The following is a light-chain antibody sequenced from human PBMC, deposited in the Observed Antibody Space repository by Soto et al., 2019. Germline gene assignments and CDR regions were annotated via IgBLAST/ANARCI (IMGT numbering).Light chain of an antibody. V-gene: IGKV3-20*01. CDR1: QSVSSSF. J-gene: IGKJ1*01. CDR3: QEYGMSRT. CDR2: AAS. Sequence: EIVLTQSPGTLSLSPGEIATLSFSASQSVSSSFLAWYQQRPGQAPRLLIYAASNTAPGIPDRFSGSGSGTDFTLTISRLEPEDFAVYYCQEYGMSRTFGQGTKVDIK.